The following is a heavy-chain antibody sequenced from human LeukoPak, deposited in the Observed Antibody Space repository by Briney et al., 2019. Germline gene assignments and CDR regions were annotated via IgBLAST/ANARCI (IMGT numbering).Heavy chain of an antibody. D-gene: IGHD6-13*01. V-gene: IGHV3-48*03. CDR2: ISSSGSTI. J-gene: IGHJ4*02. Sequence: GSLRLSCAASGFTFSSYEMNWVRQAPGKGLEWVSYISSSGSTIYYADSVKGRFTISRDNAKNTLYLQMNSLRAEDTAVYYCAKTLYSSSWYSYFDYWGQGTLVTVSS. CDR1: GFTFSSYE. CDR3: AKTLYSSSWYSYFDY.